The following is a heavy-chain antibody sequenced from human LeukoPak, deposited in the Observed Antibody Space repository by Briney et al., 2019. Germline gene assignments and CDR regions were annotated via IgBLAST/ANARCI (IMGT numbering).Heavy chain of an antibody. J-gene: IGHJ6*03. V-gene: IGHV4-59*01. D-gene: IGHD2-2*01. CDR1: GGSISSYY. CDR2: IYYSGST. CDR3: ARVEGSSTYYYYYMDV. Sequence: MASETLSLTCTVSGGSISSYYWSWIRQPPGKGLEWIGYIYYSGSTNYNPSLKSRVTISVDTSKNQFSLKLSSVTAADTAVYYCARVEGSSTYYYYYMDVWGKGTTVTVSS.